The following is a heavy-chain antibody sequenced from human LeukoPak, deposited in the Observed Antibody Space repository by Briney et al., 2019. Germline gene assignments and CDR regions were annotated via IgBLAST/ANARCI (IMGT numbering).Heavy chain of an antibody. J-gene: IGHJ6*03. CDR2: IYTSGST. CDR3: ARDFTDSGSSLVYYYYYYMDV. D-gene: IGHD1-26*01. Sequence: SETLSLTCTVSGGSISNYYWSWIRQPAGKGLEWIGRIYTSGSTSYNPSLKSRVTMSVDTSKNQFSLRLSSVTAADTAVYYCARDFTDSGSSLVYYYYYYMDVWGKGTTVTVSS. CDR1: GGSISNYY. V-gene: IGHV4-4*07.